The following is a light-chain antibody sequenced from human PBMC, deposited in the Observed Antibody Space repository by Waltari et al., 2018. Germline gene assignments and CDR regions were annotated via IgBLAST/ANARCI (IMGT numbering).Light chain of an antibody. J-gene: IGKJ1*01. V-gene: IGKV1-39*01. CDR2: AAS. Sequence: QMTQSPSSLSASVGDRVTITCRASQSISSYLNWYQQKPGKAPKLLIYAASSVQSGVPSRFSGSGSGTDFTLTISSLQPEDFATYDCQQSYSTPWTVGQGTKVEIK. CDR1: QSISSY. CDR3: QQSYSTPWT.